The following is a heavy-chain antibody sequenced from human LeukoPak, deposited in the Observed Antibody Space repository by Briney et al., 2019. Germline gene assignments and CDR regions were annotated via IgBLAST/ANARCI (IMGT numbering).Heavy chain of an antibody. V-gene: IGHV3-23*01. CDR2: ISGSGGST. CDR3: AKDRDGGIDNFDY. D-gene: IGHD4-23*01. CDR1: GFTFDDYA. Sequence: GRSLRLSCAASGFTFDDYAMHWVRQAPGKGLEWVSAISGSGGSTYYADSVKGRFTISRDNSKNTLYLQMNSLRAEDTAVYYCAKDRDGGIDNFDYWGQGTLVTVSS. J-gene: IGHJ4*02.